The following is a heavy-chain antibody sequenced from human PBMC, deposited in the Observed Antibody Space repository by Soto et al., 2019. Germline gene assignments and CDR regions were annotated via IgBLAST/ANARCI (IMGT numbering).Heavy chain of an antibody. V-gene: IGHV3-23*01. CDR2: ISGSGGTT. D-gene: IGHD3-22*01. CDR3: AKVERYYYDSSGYYSSPLF. Sequence: GGSLRLSCAASGFTFSSYGMHWVRQAPGKGLEWVSAISGSGGTTYYADSVKGRFTISRDTSKNTLYLQMNSLRAEDTAVYYCAKVERYYYDSSGYYSSPLFWGQGTLVTVSS. J-gene: IGHJ4*02. CDR1: GFTFSSYG.